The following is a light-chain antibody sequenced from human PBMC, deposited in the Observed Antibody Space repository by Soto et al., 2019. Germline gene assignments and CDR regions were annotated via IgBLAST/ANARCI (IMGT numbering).Light chain of an antibody. CDR3: EQYDTFPYS. CDR1: KTNGRW. V-gene: IGKV1-12*01. Sequence: DTQVTQSPSSVSASVGDTVTITCRTSKTNGRWLAWYQQKPMDAPKLLISAATQLQSGVSSRFRGRGSGTEFTLTINSLQPEDFAVYYCEQYDTFPYSFGQGTKL. CDR2: AAT. J-gene: IGKJ2*01.